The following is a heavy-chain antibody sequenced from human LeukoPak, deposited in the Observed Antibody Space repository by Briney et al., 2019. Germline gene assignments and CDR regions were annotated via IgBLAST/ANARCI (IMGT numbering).Heavy chain of an antibody. CDR1: GGSISSGGYY. Sequence: SETLSLTCTVSGGSISSGGYYWSWIRQHPGKGLEWMGYIYYSGSTYYNPSLKSRVTISVDTSKNQFSLKLSSVTAADTAVYYCAREQLGKLRYFDYWGQGTLVTVSS. J-gene: IGHJ4*02. D-gene: IGHD7-27*01. V-gene: IGHV4-31*03. CDR3: AREQLGKLRYFDY. CDR2: IYYSGST.